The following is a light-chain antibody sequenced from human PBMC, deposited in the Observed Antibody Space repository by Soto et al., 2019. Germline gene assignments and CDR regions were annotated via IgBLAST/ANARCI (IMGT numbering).Light chain of an antibody. V-gene: IGKV3D-11*01. Sequence: EIVMTQSPATLSVSPGERATLSCRASQGISNSLAWYQQEPGQAPRLLIYGVSTRATGIPARFSGSGSGTDFTLTISSLEPEDFAIYYCQQRSGWYTFGQGTKVDIK. J-gene: IGKJ2*01. CDR2: GVS. CDR1: QGISNS. CDR3: QQRSGWYT.